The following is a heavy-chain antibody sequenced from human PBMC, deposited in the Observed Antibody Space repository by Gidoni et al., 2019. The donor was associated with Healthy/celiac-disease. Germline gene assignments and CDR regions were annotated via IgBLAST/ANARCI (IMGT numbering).Heavy chain of an antibody. CDR1: GFTFSSYA. Sequence: VQLLESGGGLVRPGGALRSSCAGPGFTFSSYAMSWVRHAPGKGLGGVSAISGSGDSTYYADSVKGRFTISRDNSKNTLYLQMNSLKAEDTAVYYCALDIVVVPAAMSVYWGQGTLVTVSS. CDR2: ISGSGDST. J-gene: IGHJ4*02. CDR3: ALDIVVVPAAMSVY. D-gene: IGHD2-2*03. V-gene: IGHV3-23*01.